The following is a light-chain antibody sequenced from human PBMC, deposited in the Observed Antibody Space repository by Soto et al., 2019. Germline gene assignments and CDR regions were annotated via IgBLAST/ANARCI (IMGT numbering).Light chain of an antibody. J-gene: IGLJ2*01. CDR3: QSYDSSLRGGV. CDR1: SSNIGAGYD. Sequence: QSVLTQPPSVSGAPGQRVTISCTGSSSNIGAGYDVHWYQQLPGTAPKLLIYGNSNRPSGVPDRFSGSKSGTLASLAITGLQAEDEADYYCQSYDSSLRGGVFGGGTQLTVL. CDR2: GNS. V-gene: IGLV1-40*01.